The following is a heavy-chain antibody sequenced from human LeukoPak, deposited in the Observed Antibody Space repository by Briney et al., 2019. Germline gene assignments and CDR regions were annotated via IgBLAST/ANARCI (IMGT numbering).Heavy chain of an antibody. Sequence: PSQTLSLTCTVSGGSISSGSYYWSWIRQPAGKGLEWIGRIYTSGSTNYNPSLKSRVTISVDTSKNQFSLKLSSVTAADTAVYYCAGDQYCSGGSCYYWFDPWGQGTLVTVSS. D-gene: IGHD2-15*01. CDR2: IYTSGST. CDR3: AGDQYCSGGSCYYWFDP. CDR1: GGSISSGSYY. V-gene: IGHV4-61*02. J-gene: IGHJ5*02.